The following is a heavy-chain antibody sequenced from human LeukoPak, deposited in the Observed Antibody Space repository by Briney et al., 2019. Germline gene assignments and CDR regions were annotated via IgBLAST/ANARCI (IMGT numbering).Heavy chain of an antibody. D-gene: IGHD6-13*01. Sequence: SETLSLTCTVYGGSFSDYYWSWIRQPPGKGLEWIGHIFYSGSTNYNSSLKSRVTISVDTSKNQFSLRLSSVTAADTAVYYCAREDSSSWYSDYWGQGTLVTVSS. CDR2: IFYSGST. J-gene: IGHJ4*02. CDR1: GGSFSDYY. V-gene: IGHV4-59*01. CDR3: AREDSSSWYSDY.